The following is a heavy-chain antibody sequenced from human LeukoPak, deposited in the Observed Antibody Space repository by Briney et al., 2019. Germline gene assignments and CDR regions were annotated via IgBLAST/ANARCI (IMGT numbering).Heavy chain of an antibody. D-gene: IGHD6-19*01. CDR3: ARGRAVAGTRDY. CDR1: GGTFSSYA. Sequence: ASVKVSCKASGGTFSSYAISWVRQAPGQGLEWMGWMNPNSGNTGYAQKFQGRVTMTRNTSISTAYMELSSLRSEDTAVYYCARGRAVAGTRDYWGQGTLVTVSS. V-gene: IGHV1-8*02. CDR2: MNPNSGNT. J-gene: IGHJ4*02.